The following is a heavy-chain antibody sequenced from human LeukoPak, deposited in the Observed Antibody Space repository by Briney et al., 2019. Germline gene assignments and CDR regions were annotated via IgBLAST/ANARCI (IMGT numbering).Heavy chain of an antibody. CDR3: ARDPVGAPSNWFDP. CDR1: GYTFTGYY. Sequence: ASVKVSCKASGYTFTGYYMHWVRQAPGQGLEWRGWINPNSGGTNYAKKFQGRVTMTRDTSISTAYMELSRLRSDDTAVYYCARDPVGAPSNWFDPWGQGTLVTVSS. V-gene: IGHV1-2*02. CDR2: INPNSGGT. J-gene: IGHJ5*02. D-gene: IGHD1-26*01.